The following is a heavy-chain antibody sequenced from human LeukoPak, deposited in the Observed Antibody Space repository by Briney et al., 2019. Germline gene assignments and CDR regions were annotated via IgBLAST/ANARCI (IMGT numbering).Heavy chain of an antibody. CDR3: GSAWSHGHRGYYYMDV. CDR2: IIPIFGTA. CDR1: VGTLSSYA. Sequence: GASVKVSCKASVGTLSSYAISWVRQAPGQGLEWMGGIIPIFGTANYAQKFQGRVTITTDESTSTAYMELSSRRSEDTAVYYFGSAWSHGHRGYYYMDVWGKGTTVTVSS. J-gene: IGHJ6*03. D-gene: IGHD3-3*01. V-gene: IGHV1-69*05.